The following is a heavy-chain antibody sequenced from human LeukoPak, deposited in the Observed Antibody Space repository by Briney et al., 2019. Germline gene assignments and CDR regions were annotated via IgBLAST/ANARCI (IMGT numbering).Heavy chain of an antibody. Sequence: PGGSLRLSCAASGFTFSSFEMNWVRQAPGKGLEWVSYISKSGNSKFYADSVRGRFTISRDNSKNTLYLQMNSLRVEDTAVYYCAKDPLYCSGGGCYFYAFDIWGQGTMVTVSS. J-gene: IGHJ3*02. V-gene: IGHV3-23*01. CDR3: AKDPLYCSGGGCYFYAFDI. CDR2: ISKSGNSK. D-gene: IGHD2-15*01. CDR1: GFTFSSFE.